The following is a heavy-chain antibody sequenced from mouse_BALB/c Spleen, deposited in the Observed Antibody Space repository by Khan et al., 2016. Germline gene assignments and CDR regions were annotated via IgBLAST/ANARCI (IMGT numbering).Heavy chain of an antibody. V-gene: IGHV5-4*02. CDR1: GFTFSDYY. J-gene: IGHJ3*01. CDR2: ISDGGSYT. CDR3: AREGLRRGFAY. Sequence: EVELVESGGGLVKPGGSLKLSCAASGFTFSDYYMSWVRQTPEKRLEWIANISDGGSYTYYPDSVKGRFTISRDNAKNNQYLQMSSRKLEDQAMYYCAREGLRRGFAYWGQGTLVTVSA. D-gene: IGHD2-4*01.